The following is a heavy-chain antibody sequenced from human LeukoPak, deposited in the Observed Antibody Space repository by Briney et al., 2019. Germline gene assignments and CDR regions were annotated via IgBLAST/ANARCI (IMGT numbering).Heavy chain of an antibody. J-gene: IGHJ4*02. CDR3: ARHRVNPITMIAFDY. CDR2: IYPGDSDT. V-gene: IGHV5-51*01. CDR1: GYSFTSYW. Sequence: GASLKISCKGSGYSFTSYWIGWVRQMPGKGLEWMGIIYPGDSDTRYSPSFQGQVTISADNSISTAYLQWSSLKASDTAMYYCARHRVNPITMIAFDYWGQGTLVTVSS. D-gene: IGHD3-22*01.